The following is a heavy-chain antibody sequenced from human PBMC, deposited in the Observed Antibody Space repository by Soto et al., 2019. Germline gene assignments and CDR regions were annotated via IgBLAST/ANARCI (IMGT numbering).Heavy chain of an antibody. CDR2: IKQDGSEK. D-gene: IGHD3-3*01. CDR1: GFTFSSYG. J-gene: IGHJ6*02. V-gene: IGHV3-7*03. CDR3: ARGTYYDFWSGYDYYYGMDV. Sequence: LRLSCAASGFTFSSYGMHWVRQAPGKGLEWVAVIKQDGSEKYYVDSVKGRFTISRDNAKNSLYLQMNSLRAEDTAVYYCARGTYYDFWSGYDYYYGMDVWGQGTTVTVSS.